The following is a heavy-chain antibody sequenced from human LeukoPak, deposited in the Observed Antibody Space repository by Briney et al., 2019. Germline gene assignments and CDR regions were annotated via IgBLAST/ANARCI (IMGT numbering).Heavy chain of an antibody. Sequence: SQTLSLTCTVSGGSISSGGYYWSWIRQPPGKGLEWIGYIYHSGSTYYNPSLKSRVTISVDRSKNQFSLKLSSVTAADTAVYYCAISQYGGILYWGQGTLVTVSS. CDR3: AISQYGGILY. J-gene: IGHJ4*02. V-gene: IGHV4-30-2*01. D-gene: IGHD4-23*01. CDR1: GGSISSGGYY. CDR2: IYHSGST.